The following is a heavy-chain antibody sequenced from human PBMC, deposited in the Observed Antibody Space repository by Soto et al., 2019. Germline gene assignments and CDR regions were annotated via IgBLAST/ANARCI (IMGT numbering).Heavy chain of an antibody. CDR3: ARGKRGYSSSWYAV. CDR1: GGSFSGYY. J-gene: IGHJ6*02. V-gene: IGHV4-34*01. D-gene: IGHD6-13*01. Sequence: PSETLSLTCAVYGGSFSGYYWSWIRQPPGKGLEWIGRVYDSGSTNYNPSLKSRVTISVDTSKNQLSLKLSSVTAADTAVYYCARGKRGYSSSWYAVWGQGTTVTVSS. CDR2: VYDSGST.